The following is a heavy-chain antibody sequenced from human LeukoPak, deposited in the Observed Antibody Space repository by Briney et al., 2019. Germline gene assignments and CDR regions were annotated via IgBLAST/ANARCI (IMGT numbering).Heavy chain of an antibody. Sequence: GGSLRLSCTASGFTVSSNYMSWVRLAPGKGLEWVSVIYSGGSTYYADSVKGRFTISRDNSKNTLYLQMNSLRAEDTAVYYCARGVIAAAPADASDIWGQGTMVTDSS. CDR1: GFTVSSNY. CDR2: IYSGGST. J-gene: IGHJ3*02. CDR3: ARGVIAAAPADASDI. V-gene: IGHV3-53*01. D-gene: IGHD6-13*01.